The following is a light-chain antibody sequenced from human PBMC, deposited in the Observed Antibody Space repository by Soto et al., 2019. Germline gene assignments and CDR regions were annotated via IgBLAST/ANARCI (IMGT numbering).Light chain of an antibody. V-gene: IGKV3-20*01. CDR2: GAS. CDR1: ERISSNF. Sequence: VLTQSPDTLSLSPGERATLSCRASERISSNFLAWYQQRPGQAPRLLIYGASTRASGIPDRFSGSGSGTDFALTISILEPEDFAVFYCQQYGTSPFTFGPGTTVEIK. CDR3: QQYGTSPFT. J-gene: IGKJ3*01.